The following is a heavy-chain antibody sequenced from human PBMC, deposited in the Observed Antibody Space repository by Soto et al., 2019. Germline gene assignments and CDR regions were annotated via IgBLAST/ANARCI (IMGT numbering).Heavy chain of an antibody. J-gene: IGHJ4*02. V-gene: IGHV4-31*03. Sequence: SETLSLTCSVSGVSLTSGTYYWSWIRQHPGKGLEWIGYIFYSGSTDYSPSLKSRVNISVDTSKNQFSLKLSSVTAADTAVYYCASTEDFFDYWGQGTLVTVSS. CDR1: GVSLTSGTYY. CDR2: IFYSGST. CDR3: ASTEDFFDY.